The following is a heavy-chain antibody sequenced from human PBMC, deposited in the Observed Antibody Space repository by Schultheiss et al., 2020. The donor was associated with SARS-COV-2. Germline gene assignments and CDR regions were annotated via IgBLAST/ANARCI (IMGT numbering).Heavy chain of an antibody. V-gene: IGHV3-23*01. CDR1: GFTFSSYA. J-gene: IGHJ4*02. CDR2: ISGSGGST. CDR3: ANSEEYYYDSRGGIDY. Sequence: GGSLRLSCAASGFTFSSYAMSWVRQAPGKGLEWVSTISGSGGSTYYADSVKGRFTISRDNSKNTLYLQMNSLRAEDTAVYYCANSEEYYYDSRGGIDYWGQGTLVTVSS. D-gene: IGHD3-22*01.